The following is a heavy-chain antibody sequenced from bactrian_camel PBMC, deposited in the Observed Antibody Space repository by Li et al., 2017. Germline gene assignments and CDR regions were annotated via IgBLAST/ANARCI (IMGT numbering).Heavy chain of an antibody. CDR2: LHTSTGRT. CDR1: GDAYSRS. J-gene: IGHJ4*01. Sequence: VQLVESGGALVQPGGSLRLSCTASGDAYSRSLGWFRQAPGEEREGVAVLHTSTGRTIYADSVKGRFACSQDNAKNQLYLQMNSLKAEDTAMYYCAARRTAWNGERTLDPSSYEYWGQGTQVTVS. V-gene: IGHV3S54*01. D-gene: IGHD1*01. CDR3: AARRTAWNGERTLDPSSYEY.